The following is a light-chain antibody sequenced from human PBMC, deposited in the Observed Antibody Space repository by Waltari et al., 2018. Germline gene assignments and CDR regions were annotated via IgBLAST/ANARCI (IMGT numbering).Light chain of an antibody. CDR2: DVS. CDR1: SSEVGGYNY. V-gene: IGLV2-14*03. Sequence: QSALTQPASVSGSPGQSITIPCTGTSSEVGGYNYVSWYQQHPGKAPKLMIYDVSNRPSGVSNRFSGSKSGNTASLTISGLQAEDEADYYCSSYTSSSTAVVFGGGTKLTVL. CDR3: SSYTSSSTAVV. J-gene: IGLJ2*01.